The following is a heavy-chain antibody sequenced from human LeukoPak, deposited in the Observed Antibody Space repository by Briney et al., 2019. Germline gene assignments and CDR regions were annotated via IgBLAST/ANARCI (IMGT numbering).Heavy chain of an antibody. CDR3: ARTMYCYDSSGYIFDY. D-gene: IGHD3-22*01. CDR2: IYSSGST. V-gene: IGHV4-4*09. CDR1: GGSISSYY. J-gene: IGHJ4*02. Sequence: PSETLSLTCTVSGGSISSYYWSWIRQPPGQGLEWIGFIYSSGSTTYNPSLKSRVAISVDTSKNQFSLRLSSVTAADTAVYYCARTMYCYDSSGYIFDYWGQGTLVTVSS.